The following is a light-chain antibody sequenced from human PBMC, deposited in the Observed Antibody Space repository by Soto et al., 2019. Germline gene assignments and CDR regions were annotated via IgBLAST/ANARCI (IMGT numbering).Light chain of an antibody. J-gene: IGLJ1*01. CDR3: SSYTSSSPLV. Sequence: QSALTQPASVSGSPGQSITISCTGTSSDVGGYHYVSWYQHHPGKAPKLMIYEVSNRPSGVSNRFSGSKSGNTASLTISGLQAEDEADYYCSSYTSSSPLVFGTGTKLTVL. CDR2: EVS. V-gene: IGLV2-14*01. CDR1: SSDVGGYHY.